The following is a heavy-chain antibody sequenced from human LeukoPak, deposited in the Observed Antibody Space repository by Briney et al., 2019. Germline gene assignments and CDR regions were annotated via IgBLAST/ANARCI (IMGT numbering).Heavy chain of an antibody. D-gene: IGHD2-21*01. Sequence: SETLSLTCTVSNDYISDYYWSWIRQPAGQGLEWIGRVSKFGNTNYNPSLKSRVTMSVQTSKNQFSLKLNSVTAADTAVYYCARQGSDNYLDSWGLGTLVTVSS. CDR1: NDYISDYY. CDR2: VSKFGNT. CDR3: ARQGSDNYLDS. V-gene: IGHV4-4*07. J-gene: IGHJ4*02.